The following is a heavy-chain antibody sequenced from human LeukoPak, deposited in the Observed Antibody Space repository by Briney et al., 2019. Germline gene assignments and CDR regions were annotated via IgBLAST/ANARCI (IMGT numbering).Heavy chain of an antibody. D-gene: IGHD2-15*01. CDR1: GFTFNAYD. V-gene: IGHV3-30*07. CDR3: SRVLRYCSGGNCYSGGVGYMDV. CDR2: ISYDGSIQ. J-gene: IGHJ6*03. Sequence: GGSLRLSCAASGFTFNAYDMYWVRQAPGKGLEWVSVISYDGSIQYYADSVKGRFTISRDNAKNSLFLQMNSLRAEDTAVYYCSRVLRYCSGGNCYSGGVGYMDVWGKGTTVTISS.